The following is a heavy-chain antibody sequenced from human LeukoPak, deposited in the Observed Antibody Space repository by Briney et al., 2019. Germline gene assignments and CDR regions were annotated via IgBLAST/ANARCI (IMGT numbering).Heavy chain of an antibody. CDR3: ARGNPLITMVRGVPPYYFDY. D-gene: IGHD3-10*01. CDR1: GGSSSGYY. V-gene: IGHV4-34*01. CDR2: INHSGST. Sequence: PSETLSLTCAVYGGSSSGYYWSWIRQPPGKGLEWIGEINHSGSTNYNPSLKSRVTISVDTSKNQFSLKLSSVTAADTAVYYCARGNPLITMVRGVPPYYFDYWGQGTLVTVSS. J-gene: IGHJ4*02.